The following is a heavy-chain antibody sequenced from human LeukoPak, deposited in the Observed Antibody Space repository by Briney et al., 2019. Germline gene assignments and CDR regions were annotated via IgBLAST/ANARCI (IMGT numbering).Heavy chain of an antibody. CDR2: TYYSVST. CDR3: ARVRGYYDSSGYDY. CDR1: GASISSYY. Sequence: KASETLSLTCTVSGASISSYYWRWIRPPPGKGLEWIGYTYYSVSTNYNPARKSRVTISDDTSKNQISLKLSSVTAADTAVYYCARVRGYYDSSGYDYWGQGTLVTVSS. D-gene: IGHD3-22*01. V-gene: IGHV4-59*01. J-gene: IGHJ4*02.